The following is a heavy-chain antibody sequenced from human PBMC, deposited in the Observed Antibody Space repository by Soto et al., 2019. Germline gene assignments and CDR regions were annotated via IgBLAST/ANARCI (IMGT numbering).Heavy chain of an antibody. CDR2: IYYTGIT. CDR1: GGSISRDSYY. J-gene: IGHJ5*01. Sequence: QVQLQESGPGLVKPSQTLSLTCSVSGGSISRDSYYWTWIRQHPGKGLEWIGYIYYTGITHYSPSLRTRGTISVDTSNSQFSLNLNSVTAADTAVYYCATGTISWFESWGQGTLVTVSS. V-gene: IGHV4-31*03. D-gene: IGHD1-1*01. CDR3: ATGTISWFES.